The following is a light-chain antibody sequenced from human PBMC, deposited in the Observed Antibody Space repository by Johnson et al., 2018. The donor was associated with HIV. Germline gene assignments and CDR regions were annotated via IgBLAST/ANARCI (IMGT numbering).Light chain of an antibody. Sequence: QSVLTQPPSVSAAPGQKVTISCSGSSSSIGNNYVSWYQQLPGTAPKLLIYESNKRPSGIPYRFSGSKSGTSATLGITGLQTGDEADYYCGTWDDSLSALYVFGTGTKVTVL. J-gene: IGLJ1*01. CDR2: ESN. V-gene: IGLV1-51*02. CDR1: SSSIGNNY. CDR3: GTWDDSLSALYV.